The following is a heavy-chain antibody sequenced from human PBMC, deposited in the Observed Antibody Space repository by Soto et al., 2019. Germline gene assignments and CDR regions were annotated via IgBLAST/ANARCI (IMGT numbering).Heavy chain of an antibody. J-gene: IGHJ6*02. CDR3: ARLRADRQYYYYGMDV. V-gene: IGHV4-59*05. CDR2: IYYSGST. D-gene: IGHD6-6*01. Sequence: PSETLSLTCTVSGGSISSYYWSWIRQPAGKGLEWIGRIYYSGSTYYNPSLKSRVTISVDTSKNQFSLKLSSVTAADTAVYYCARLRADRQYYYYGMDVWGQGTTVTVSS. CDR1: GGSISSYY.